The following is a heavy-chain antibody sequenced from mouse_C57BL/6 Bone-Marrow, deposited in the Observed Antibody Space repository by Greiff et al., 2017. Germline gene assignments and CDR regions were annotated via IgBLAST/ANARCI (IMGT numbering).Heavy chain of an antibody. CDR3: NRRQLRLSYAMDY. V-gene: IGHV1-5*01. J-gene: IGHJ4*01. D-gene: IGHD3-2*02. CDR2: IYPGNSDT. Sequence: EVQLQQSGTVLARPGASVKMSCKTSGYPFTSYWMHWVKQRPGQGLAWIGAIYPGNSDTSYNQKFQGKAKLTAVTSASTAYMELSSRTNEDYAVYYWNRRQLRLSYAMDYWGQGTSGTVSS. CDR1: GYPFTSYW.